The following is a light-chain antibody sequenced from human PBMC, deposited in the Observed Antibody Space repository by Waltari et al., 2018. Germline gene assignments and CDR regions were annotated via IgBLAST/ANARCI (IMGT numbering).Light chain of an antibody. CDR2: DVT. Sequence: QSALTQPASVSGSPGQSITISCTGTSRDVGSYNYVSWYQQHPGKAPNLIIYDVTKRPSGVSNRFSGSKSGNTASLTISGLQAEDEADYYCSSYMDTTTLELFGGGTSLTVL. CDR1: SRDVGSYNY. CDR3: SSYMDTTTLEL. J-gene: IGLJ2*01. V-gene: IGLV2-14*03.